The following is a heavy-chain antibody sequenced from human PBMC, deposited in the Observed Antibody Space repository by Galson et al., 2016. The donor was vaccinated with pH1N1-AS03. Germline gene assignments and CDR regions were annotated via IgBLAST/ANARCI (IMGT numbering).Heavy chain of an antibody. Sequence: SETLSLTCTVSGGSISNSNYYWGWIRQPPGKGLEWIGSIYYSGSAYYNPSLKSRVTISIDTSKYQFSLRLSSVTAADTAVYYCARHPYNSSPLYYYFYYMDVWGKGTTVTVSS. J-gene: IGHJ6*03. V-gene: IGHV4-39*01. CDR1: GGSISNSNYY. D-gene: IGHD6-13*01. CDR2: IYYSGSA. CDR3: ARHPYNSSPLYYYFYYMDV.